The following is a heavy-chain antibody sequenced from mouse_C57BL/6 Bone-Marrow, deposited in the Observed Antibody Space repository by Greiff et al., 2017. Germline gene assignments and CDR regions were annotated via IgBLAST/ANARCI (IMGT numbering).Heavy chain of an antibody. CDR2: IYPGSGST. Sequence: VKLMESGAELVKPGASVKMSCKASGYTFTSYWITWVKQRPGQGLEWIGDIYPGSGSTNYNEKFKSKATLTVDTSSSTAYMQLSSLTSEDSAVYYCARGPYFDYWGQGTTLTVSS. J-gene: IGHJ2*01. CDR3: ARGPYFDY. CDR1: GYTFTSYW. V-gene: IGHV1-55*01.